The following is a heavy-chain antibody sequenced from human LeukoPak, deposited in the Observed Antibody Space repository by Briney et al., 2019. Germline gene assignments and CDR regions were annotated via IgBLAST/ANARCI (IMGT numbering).Heavy chain of an antibody. D-gene: IGHD1-26*01. V-gene: IGHV4-59*05. CDR3: ATLDSGRYSEIDN. CDR2: IYYAGDT. Sequence: GSLRLSCAASGFTFSSYGMHWVRQAPGKGLECIGTIYYAGDTYYNPSLKSRVTISVDTSKNQFSLKLRSVTAADTAVYFCATLDSGRYSEIDNWGQGTLVIVSS. J-gene: IGHJ4*02. CDR1: GFTFSSYG.